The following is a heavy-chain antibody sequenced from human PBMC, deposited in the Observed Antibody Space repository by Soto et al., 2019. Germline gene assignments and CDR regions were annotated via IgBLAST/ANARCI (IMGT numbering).Heavy chain of an antibody. CDR2: ISYDGSNK. V-gene: IGHV3-30*18. D-gene: IGHD5-18*01. J-gene: IGHJ4*02. CDR3: AKDPVRAAAMGNYFDY. Sequence: GGSLRLSCAASGFTFSSYGMHWVRQAPGKGLEWVAVISYDGSNKYYEDSVKGRFTISRDNSKNTLYLQMNSLRAEDTAVYYCAKDPVRAAAMGNYFDYWGQGTLVTVSS. CDR1: GFTFSSYG.